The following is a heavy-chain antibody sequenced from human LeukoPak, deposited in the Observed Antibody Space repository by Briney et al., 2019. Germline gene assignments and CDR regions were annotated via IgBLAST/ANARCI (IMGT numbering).Heavy chain of an antibody. Sequence: PGGSLRLSCAASGFIFSDYYMSWIRQAPGKGLEWVSYISSSGSTIYYADSVKGRFTISRDNAKNSLYLQMSSLRAEDTAVYYCARDPSIGLRTNWFDPWGQGTLVTVSS. J-gene: IGHJ5*02. CDR1: GFIFSDYY. CDR2: ISSSGSTI. V-gene: IGHV3-11*01. D-gene: IGHD5-12*01. CDR3: ARDPSIGLRTNWFDP.